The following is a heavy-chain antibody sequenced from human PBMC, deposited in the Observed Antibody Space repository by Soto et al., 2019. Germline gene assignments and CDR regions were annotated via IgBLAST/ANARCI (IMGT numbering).Heavy chain of an antibody. Sequence: SETLSLTCALSGFSLSSSSLWIWVRQPPGKTLEWLGEIFYSGSTKYNPSLNSRVTISADQSKNDFSLRLSSVTAADTAVYYCVHHGGVPYYHDFWGQGMLVTV. CDR1: GFSLSSSSL. J-gene: IGHJ4*02. CDR3: VHHGGVPYYHDF. CDR2: IFYSGST. V-gene: IGHV4-4*02. D-gene: IGHD2-8*01.